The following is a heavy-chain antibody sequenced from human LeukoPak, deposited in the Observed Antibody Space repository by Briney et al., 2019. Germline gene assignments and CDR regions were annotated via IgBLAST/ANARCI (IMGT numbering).Heavy chain of an antibody. CDR1: GGSISSGGYY. CDR2: IYYSGGT. Sequence: SETLSLTCTVSGGSISSGGYYWSWIRQHPGKGLEWIGYIYYSGGTYYNPSLKSRVTISVDTSKNQFSLKLSSATAADTAVYYCASVPGYSSSWYVWYWGQGTLVTVSS. D-gene: IGHD6-13*01. CDR3: ASVPGYSSSWYVWY. J-gene: IGHJ4*02. V-gene: IGHV4-31*03.